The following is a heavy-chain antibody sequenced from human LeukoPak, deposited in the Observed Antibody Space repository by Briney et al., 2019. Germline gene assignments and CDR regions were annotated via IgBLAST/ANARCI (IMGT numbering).Heavy chain of an antibody. CDR3: ARGRNQGQYCSSTSCYPYYFDY. CDR2: IEYTGST. CDR1: GDSVNTGGYY. Sequence: SQTLSLTCTVSGDSVNTGGYYWSWIRQRPGMGPEWIGYIEYTGSTNYNPSLKTRLTMSVDTSTNQFSLKLSSVTAADTAVYYCARGRNQGQYCSSTSCYPYYFDYWGQGTLVTISS. D-gene: IGHD2-2*01. J-gene: IGHJ4*02. V-gene: IGHV4-31*03.